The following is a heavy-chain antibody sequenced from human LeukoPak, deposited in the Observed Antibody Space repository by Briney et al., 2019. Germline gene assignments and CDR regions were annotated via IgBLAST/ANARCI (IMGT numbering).Heavy chain of an antibody. D-gene: IGHD6-19*01. CDR1: GGSISSSSYY. CDR2: IYYSGST. Sequence: PSETLSLTCTVSGGSISSSSYYWGWFRQPPGTGLEWFGSIYYSGSTYYNPSLKSRVTISVDTSKNQFSLKLSSVTAADTAVYYCARVPPPIAVAAHYFDYWGQGTLVTVSS. V-gene: IGHV4-39*07. J-gene: IGHJ4*02. CDR3: ARVPPPIAVAAHYFDY.